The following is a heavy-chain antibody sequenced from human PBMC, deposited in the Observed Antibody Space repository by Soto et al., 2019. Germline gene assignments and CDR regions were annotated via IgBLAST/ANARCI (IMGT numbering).Heavy chain of an antibody. V-gene: IGHV3-30-3*01. J-gene: IGHJ5*02. Sequence: GGSLRLSCGASGFTFSSYAMHWVRQAPGKGLEWVAVISYDGSNKYYADSVKGRFTISRDNSKNTLYLQMNSLRAEDTAVYYCAREDYGDYGVGWFAPWGQGTLVTVSS. D-gene: IGHD4-17*01. CDR2: ISYDGSNK. CDR3: AREDYGDYGVGWFAP. CDR1: GFTFSSYA.